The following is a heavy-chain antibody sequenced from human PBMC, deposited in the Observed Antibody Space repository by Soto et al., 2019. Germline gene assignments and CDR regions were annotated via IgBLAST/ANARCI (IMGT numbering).Heavy chain of an antibody. V-gene: IGHV4-34*01. D-gene: IGHD2-2*01. CDR2: INHSGST. Sequence: PSETLSLTCAVSGGSFSGYYWSWIRQPPGKGLEWIGEINHSGSTNYNPSLKSRVTISVDTSKNQFSLKLSSVTAADTAVYYCARAGIVVVPANRRIDYWGQGTLVT. CDR3: ARAGIVVVPANRRIDY. J-gene: IGHJ4*02. CDR1: GGSFSGYY.